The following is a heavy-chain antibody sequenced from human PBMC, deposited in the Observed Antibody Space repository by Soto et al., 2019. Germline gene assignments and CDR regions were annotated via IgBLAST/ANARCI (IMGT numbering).Heavy chain of an antibody. Sequence: GGSLRLSCAASGFTFSSYSMNWVRQAPGKGLEWVSIITITGFIDYAESVKGRFTISRDNAKSSLYLQMNSLRAEDTAVYYCARVFYYENSGSLAFDIWGHGTRVTVSS. V-gene: IGHV3-21*01. CDR3: ARVFYYENSGSLAFDI. CDR1: GFTFSSYS. CDR2: IITITGFI. J-gene: IGHJ3*02. D-gene: IGHD3-22*01.